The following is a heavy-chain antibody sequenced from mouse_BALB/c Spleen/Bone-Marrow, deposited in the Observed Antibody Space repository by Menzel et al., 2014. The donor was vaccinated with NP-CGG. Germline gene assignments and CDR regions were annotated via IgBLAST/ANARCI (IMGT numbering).Heavy chain of an antibody. V-gene: IGHV1-9*01. J-gene: IGHJ3*01. CDR1: GYTFSSYW. CDR3: ARDSSDYLAWFAY. Sequence: QVQLQQPGAELMKPGASVKISCKATGYTFSSYWIEWVKQRPGHGLEWIGEILPGSDSTNYNENFKGKATSTADTSSNTAYMQLNSLTSEDSAVYFCARDSSDYLAWFAYWGQGTLVTVSA. D-gene: IGHD3-2*01. CDR2: ILPGSDST.